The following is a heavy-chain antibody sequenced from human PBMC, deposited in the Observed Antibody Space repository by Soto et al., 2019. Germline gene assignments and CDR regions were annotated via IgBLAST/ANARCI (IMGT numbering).Heavy chain of an antibody. V-gene: IGHV1-18*01. CDR3: ARLTYSGYLGGALRPDVYFDY. D-gene: IGHD5-12*01. Sequence: ASVKVSCKASGYTFTSYGISWVRQAPGQGLEWMGWISAYNGNTNYAQKLQGRVTMTTDTSKNQFSLKLSSVTAADTAVYYCARLTYSGYLGGALRPDVYFDYWGQGTLVTVSS. J-gene: IGHJ4*02. CDR1: GYTFTSYG. CDR2: ISAYNGNT.